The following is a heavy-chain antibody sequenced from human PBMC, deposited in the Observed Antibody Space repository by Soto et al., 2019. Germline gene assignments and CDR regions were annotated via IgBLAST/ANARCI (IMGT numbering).Heavy chain of an antibody. V-gene: IGHV4-30-4*01. Sequence: SETLSLTCPVSGGSVTSDEDYWTWMRQAPGKGLEWIGYISNSGSTGYNPSLKDRISMSVDRSQHQFTLRLTSVTAADTAVYFCATESGSTYGYFDHGGQGTQVTASS. J-gene: IGHJ4*02. CDR2: ISNSGST. CDR3: ATESGSTYGYFDH. D-gene: IGHD5-18*01. CDR1: GGSVTSDEDY.